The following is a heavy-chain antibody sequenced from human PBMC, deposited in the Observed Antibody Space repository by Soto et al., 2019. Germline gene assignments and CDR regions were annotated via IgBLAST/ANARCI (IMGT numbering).Heavy chain of an antibody. CDR3: ARMNRGSYYVRSYYGMDV. J-gene: IGHJ6*02. CDR2: INPNSGGT. Sequence: ASVKVSCKASGYTFTGYYMHWVRQAPGQGLEWMGWINPNSGGTNYAQKFQGWVTMTRDTSISTAYMELSRLRSDDTAVYYCARMNRGSYYVRSYYGMDVWGQGTTVTVSS. D-gene: IGHD1-26*01. V-gene: IGHV1-2*04. CDR1: GYTFTGYY.